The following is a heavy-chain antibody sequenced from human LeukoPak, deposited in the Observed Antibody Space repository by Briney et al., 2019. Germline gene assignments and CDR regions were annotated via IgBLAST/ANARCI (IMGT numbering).Heavy chain of an antibody. CDR3: ARDADFGDSIAFDI. CDR2: IYHSGGT. D-gene: IGHD3-10*01. CDR1: GGSISSGGYS. V-gene: IGHV4-30-2*01. J-gene: IGHJ3*02. Sequence: SETLSLTCAVSGGSISSGGYSWSWIRQPPGKGLEWIGYIYHSGGTYYNPSPKSRVTISVDRSKNQFSLKLSSVTAADTAVYYCARDADFGDSIAFDIWGQGTMVTVSS.